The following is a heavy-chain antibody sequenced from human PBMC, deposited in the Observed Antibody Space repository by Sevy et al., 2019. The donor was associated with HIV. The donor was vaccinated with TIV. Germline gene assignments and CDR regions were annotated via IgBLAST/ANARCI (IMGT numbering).Heavy chain of an antibody. D-gene: IGHD3-16*01. Sequence: SETLSLICSVSGDSVDSGSYYWNWIRQPPGKGLEWIGFFYYNGNTNYNPSLKSRVTMSLDTSKIEFSLELNSMTTADTAVYYCARHDYTRSRFDPWGQGTRVTVSS. CDR3: ARHDYTRSRFDP. V-gene: IGHV4-61*01. J-gene: IGHJ5*02. CDR2: FYYNGNT. CDR1: GDSVDSGSYY.